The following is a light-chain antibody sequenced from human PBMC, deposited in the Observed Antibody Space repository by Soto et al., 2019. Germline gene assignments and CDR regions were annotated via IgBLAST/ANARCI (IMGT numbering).Light chain of an antibody. CDR1: QSISSW. CDR2: DAS. CDR3: QQYNSYSCT. Sequence: DIQMTQSRPTMSASVGHRFTTSCRASQSISSWLAWYQQKQGKAPKLLIYDASSLESGVPSRFSGSGYGTEFTLTISSLQTDDFATYYCQQYNSYSCTFGQGTKVDIK. J-gene: IGKJ1*01. V-gene: IGKV1-5*01.